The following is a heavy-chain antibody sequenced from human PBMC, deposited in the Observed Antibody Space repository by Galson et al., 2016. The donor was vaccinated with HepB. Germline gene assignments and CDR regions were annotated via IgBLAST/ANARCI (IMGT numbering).Heavy chain of an antibody. CDR2: IHPGNGDT. J-gene: IGHJ4*02. Sequence: SVKVSCKASGYTFTTYTIHWVRQAPGQRLEWMGWIHPGNGDTNYYPKFQGRVTLSGDTSAPTTYMELSSLRSEDTAVYYCARQLPGDEWDYWGQGTLVTVSS. CDR1: GYTFTTYT. V-gene: IGHV1-3*01. CDR3: ARQLPGDEWDY. D-gene: IGHD4-23*01.